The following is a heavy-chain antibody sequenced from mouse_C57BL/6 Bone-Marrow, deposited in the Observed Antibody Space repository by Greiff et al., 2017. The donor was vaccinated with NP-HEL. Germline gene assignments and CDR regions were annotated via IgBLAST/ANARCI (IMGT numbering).Heavy chain of an antibody. Sequence: QVQLKQSGAELVRPGTSVKMSCKASGYTFPNYWIGWAKQRPGHGLEWIGDIYPGGGYTNYNEKFKGKATLTADKSSSTAYMQFSSLTSEDSAIYYCARSRWYHWYFDVGGTGTTVTVSS. CDR3: ARSRWYHWYFDV. V-gene: IGHV1-63*01. CDR2: IYPGGGYT. CDR1: GYTFPNYW. J-gene: IGHJ1*03. D-gene: IGHD1-1*02.